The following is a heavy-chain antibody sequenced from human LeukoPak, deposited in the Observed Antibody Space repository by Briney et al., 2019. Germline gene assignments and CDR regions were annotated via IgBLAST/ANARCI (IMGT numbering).Heavy chain of an antibody. D-gene: IGHD3-22*01. J-gene: IGHJ6*03. CDR2: ISSSSSTI. Sequence: GGSLGLSCAASGFTFSSYSMNWVRQAPGKGLEWVSYISSSSSTIYYADSVKGRFTISRDNAKNSLYLQMNSLRAEDTAVYYCARVDYDSSGYYGTGYYYYMDVWGKGTTVTVSS. CDR3: ARVDYDSSGYYGTGYYYYMDV. CDR1: GFTFSSYS. V-gene: IGHV3-48*01.